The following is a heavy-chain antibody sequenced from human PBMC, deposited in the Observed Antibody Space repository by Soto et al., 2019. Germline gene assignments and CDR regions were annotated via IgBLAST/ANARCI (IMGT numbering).Heavy chain of an antibody. CDR3: AKGTEWNYVDY. V-gene: IGHV3-30*18. Sequence: PGGSLRLSCAASGFTFSSYGMHWVRQAPGKGLEWVAVISYDGSNKYYADSVKGRFTISRDNSKNTLYLQMNSLRAEDTAVYYCAKGTEWNYVDYWGQGTLVTVSS. CDR2: ISYDGSNK. J-gene: IGHJ4*02. D-gene: IGHD2-8*01. CDR1: GFTFSSYG.